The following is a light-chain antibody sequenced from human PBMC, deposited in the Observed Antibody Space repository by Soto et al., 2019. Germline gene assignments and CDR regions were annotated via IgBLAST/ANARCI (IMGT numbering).Light chain of an antibody. CDR3: QQYGSSPLT. V-gene: IGKV3-20*01. J-gene: IGKJ4*01. CDR2: GAS. CDR1: QSVSSNY. Sequence: EIVLTQSPGTMSLSPGERATLSCRASQSVSSNYLAWYQQKPGQAPRIRIYGASSRATGIPDRFSGSGSRTDFILTISRLEPEDLAVYHFQQYGSSPLTFGGGTKVEIK.